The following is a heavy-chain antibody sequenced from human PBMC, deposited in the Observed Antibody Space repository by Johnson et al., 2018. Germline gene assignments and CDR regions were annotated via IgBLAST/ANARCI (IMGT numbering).Heavy chain of an antibody. J-gene: IGHJ3*02. V-gene: IGHV4-34*01. CDR1: GGSFSGYY. D-gene: IGHD7-27*01. Sequence: QVQLQQWGAGLLKPSETLSLTCAVYGGSFSGYYWSWIRQPPGKGLEWIGEINHSGSTNYNPSLQSRVTKSVDTSKNQFPLKLSPVTPPATAVYYCARERYWGRHDAFDIWGQGTMVTVSS. CDR3: ARERYWGRHDAFDI. CDR2: INHSGST.